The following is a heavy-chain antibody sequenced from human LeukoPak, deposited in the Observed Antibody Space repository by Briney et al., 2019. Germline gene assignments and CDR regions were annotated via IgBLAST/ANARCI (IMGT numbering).Heavy chain of an antibody. Sequence: GGSLRLSCAASGFTFSSYSMNWVRQAPGKGLEWVSYINSNSRYIYYADSVKGRFTISRDSAKNSLYLQMNSLRTEDAAVYYCARGPGGSGSYYDYWGQGTLVTVSS. CDR1: GFTFSSYS. CDR3: ARGPGGSGSYYDY. J-gene: IGHJ4*02. V-gene: IGHV3-21*01. CDR2: INSNSRYI. D-gene: IGHD3-10*01.